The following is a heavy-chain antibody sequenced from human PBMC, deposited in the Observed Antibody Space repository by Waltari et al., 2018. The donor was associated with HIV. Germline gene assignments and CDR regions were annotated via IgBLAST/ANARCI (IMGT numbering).Heavy chain of an antibody. V-gene: IGHV3-23*01. CDR3: VKEHQYSHTWYSYYGMDV. CDR2: ISGSGGNT. Sequence: EVQLLESGGGLVQTGGSLRLSCAAPGFTFRNYVMNWVRQAPGKGLEWVSAISGSGGNTYYADSLKGRFTISRDNSKNTLYLQMNSLRAEDTAVYFCVKEHQYSHTWYSYYGMDVWGQGTTVTVSS. J-gene: IGHJ6*02. CDR1: GFTFRNYV. D-gene: IGHD6-13*01.